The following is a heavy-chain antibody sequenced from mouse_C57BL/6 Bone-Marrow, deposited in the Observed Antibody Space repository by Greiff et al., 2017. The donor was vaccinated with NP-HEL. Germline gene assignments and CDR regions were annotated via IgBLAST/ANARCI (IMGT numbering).Heavy chain of an antibody. CDR3: ARQGYYGSSPYYFDY. D-gene: IGHD1-1*01. V-gene: IGHV5-12*01. CDR1: GFTFSDYY. CDR2: ISNGGGST. J-gene: IGHJ2*01. Sequence: EVKLEESGGGLVQPGGSLKLSCAASGFTFSDYYMYWVRQTPEKRLEWVAYISNGGGSTYYPDTVKGRFTISRDNAKNTLYLQMSRLKSEDTAMYYCARQGYYGSSPYYFDYWGQGTTLTVSS.